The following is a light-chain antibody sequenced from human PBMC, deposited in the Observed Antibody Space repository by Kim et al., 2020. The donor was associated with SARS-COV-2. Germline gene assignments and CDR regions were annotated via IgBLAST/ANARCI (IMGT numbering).Light chain of an antibody. J-gene: IGLJ3*02. V-gene: IGLV3-21*04. CDR1: NIGSKS. CDR3: QVCDSSSWV. Sequence: SYELTQPPSVSLAPGKTARITCGGNNIGSKSEHWYQQKPDQSPVLFLYYDSDRPSGIPERFSGSNSENTATLNISGVEAGDEAGSYCQVCDSSSWV. CDR2: YDS.